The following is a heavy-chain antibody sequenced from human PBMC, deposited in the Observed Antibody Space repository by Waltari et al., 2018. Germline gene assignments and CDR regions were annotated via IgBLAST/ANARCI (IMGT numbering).Heavy chain of an antibody. Sequence: QVQLQQWGAGLLKPSETLSLTCAVYGGSFSCYYWSCIRQPPGMGLEWFGEINHRGSTNYNPSLKSRVTISVDTSKNQFSLKLSSVTAADTAVYYCARGSHYDILTGCSRLRVDDAFDIWGQGTMVTVSS. J-gene: IGHJ3*02. CDR3: ARGSHYDILTGCSRLRVDDAFDI. V-gene: IGHV4-34*01. D-gene: IGHD3-9*01. CDR1: GGSFSCYY. CDR2: INHRGST.